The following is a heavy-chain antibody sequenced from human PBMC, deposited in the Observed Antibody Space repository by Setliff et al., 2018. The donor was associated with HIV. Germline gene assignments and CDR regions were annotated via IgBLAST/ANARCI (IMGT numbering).Heavy chain of an antibody. CDR2: LSYDGST. Sequence: TLSLTCTVSGVSMSSSSYYWGWIRQPPGKGLEYIGSLSYDGSTYYHPSLKSRVSISVDTSKNQFSLRLSFVTAADTAVYYCARRIPSGIAVAFGDFDIWGQGTMVTV. CDR1: GVSMSSSSYY. D-gene: IGHD6-19*01. V-gene: IGHV4-39*01. CDR3: ARRIPSGIAVAFGDFDI. J-gene: IGHJ3*02.